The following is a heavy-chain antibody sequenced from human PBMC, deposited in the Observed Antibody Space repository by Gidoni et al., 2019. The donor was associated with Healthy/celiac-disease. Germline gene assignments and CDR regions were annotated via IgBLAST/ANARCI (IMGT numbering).Heavy chain of an antibody. CDR3: ARGIFGVDEYFDY. D-gene: IGHD3-3*01. J-gene: IGHJ4*02. CDR2: IYCSGST. V-gene: IGHV4-30-4*01. Sequence: QVQLQESGPGLVKPSQTLSLTCTVSGGSISSGDYYWSWIRQPPGKGLEWIGYIYCSGSTYYNPSLKSRVTISVDTSKNQFSLKLSSVTAADTAVYYCARGIFGVDEYFDYWGQGTLVTVSS. CDR1: GGSISSGDYY.